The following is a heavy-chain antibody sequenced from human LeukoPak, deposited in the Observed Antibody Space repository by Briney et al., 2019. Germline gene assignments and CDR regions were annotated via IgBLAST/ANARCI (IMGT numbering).Heavy chain of an antibody. Sequence: PGGSLRLSCAASGFTFSSYAMHWVRQAPGKGLEWVAVISYDGSNKYYADSVKGRFTISRDNSKNTLYLQMNSLRAEDTAVYYCAREGVHIAAAGPKLFDYWGQGTLVTVSS. J-gene: IGHJ4*02. D-gene: IGHD6-13*01. V-gene: IGHV3-30-3*01. CDR1: GFTFSSYA. CDR2: ISYDGSNK. CDR3: AREGVHIAAAGPKLFDY.